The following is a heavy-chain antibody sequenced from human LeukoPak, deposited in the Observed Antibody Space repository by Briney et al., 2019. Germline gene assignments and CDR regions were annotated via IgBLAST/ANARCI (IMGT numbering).Heavy chain of an antibody. CDR1: GGSFSGYY. V-gene: IGHV4-34*01. CDR2: IYHSGNT. J-gene: IGHJ4*02. D-gene: IGHD5-12*01. Sequence: SETLSLTCAVYGGSFSGYYWSWIRQPPGKGLEWIGYIYHSGNTYYNPSLKSRVTISVDTSKKQLSLKLRSVTAADTAVYYCARDQRGDSAYDFDYWGQGILVTVSS. CDR3: ARDQRGDSAYDFDY.